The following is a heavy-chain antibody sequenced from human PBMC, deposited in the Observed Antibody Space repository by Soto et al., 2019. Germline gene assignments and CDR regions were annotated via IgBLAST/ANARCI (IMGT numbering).Heavy chain of an antibody. CDR3: ARDTIAVAGRRSFDY. D-gene: IGHD6-19*01. Sequence: QTPSLACAISGPRVPTNSAASNWITQCPSRSLECLGRSSYRANWYNDYAVSVKSRISVNPDTSKIQCSLQLNSVTPEDTAVYYCARDTIAVAGRRSFDYWGQGTL. CDR2: SSYRANWYN. CDR1: GPRVPTNSAA. J-gene: IGHJ4*02. V-gene: IGHV6-1*01.